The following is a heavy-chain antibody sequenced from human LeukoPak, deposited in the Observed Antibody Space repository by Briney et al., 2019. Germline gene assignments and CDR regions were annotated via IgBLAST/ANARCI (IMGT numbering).Heavy chain of an antibody. V-gene: IGHV3-21*01. D-gene: IGHD2-2*01. CDR3: ARGRPDCSSTSCYRTYYHYYGMDV. CDR2: ISSSSSYI. CDR1: GFTFSSYS. Sequence: GGSLRLSCAASGFTFSSYSMNWVRQAPGKGLEWVSSISSSSSYIYYADSVKGRFTISRDNAKNSLYLQMNSLRAEDTAVYYCARGRPDCSSTSCYRTYYHYYGMDVWGQGTTVTVSS. J-gene: IGHJ6*02.